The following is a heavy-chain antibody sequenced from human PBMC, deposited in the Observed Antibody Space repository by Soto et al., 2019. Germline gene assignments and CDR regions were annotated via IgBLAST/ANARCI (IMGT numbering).Heavy chain of an antibody. CDR3: ARIGTVLTPDDS. V-gene: IGHV3-48*03. CDR2: ISSGGSTI. D-gene: IGHD2-21*02. Sequence: GGSLRLSCVGTGFTFSTYEMQWVRQAPGKGLEWVSYISSGGSTIFYGESVKGRFTVSRDNDRSSLYLQMNSLRVEDSGVYYCARIGTVLTPDDSWGQGTLVTVSS. CDR1: GFTFSTYE. J-gene: IGHJ4*02.